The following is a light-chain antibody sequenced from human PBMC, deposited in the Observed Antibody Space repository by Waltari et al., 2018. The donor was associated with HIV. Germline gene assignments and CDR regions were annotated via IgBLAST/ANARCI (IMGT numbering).Light chain of an antibody. V-gene: IGLV10-54*01. J-gene: IGLJ3*02. CDR2: RND. CDR3: SAWDSSLGAWV. CDR1: SDNVGYQG. Sequence: QAGLTQPPSVSKGLKQTATLTCAGNSDNVGYQGVAWLQQHQGHPPKLLSYRNDDRPSGVSERVSTSRSGNTAFLTITELQPEDETDYFCSAWDSSLGAWVFGGGTRLTVL.